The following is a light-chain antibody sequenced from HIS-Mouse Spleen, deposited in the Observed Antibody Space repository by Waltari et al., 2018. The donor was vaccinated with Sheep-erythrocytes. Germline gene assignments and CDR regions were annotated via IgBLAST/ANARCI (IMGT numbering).Light chain of an antibody. Sequence: IQLTQSQSSLSASVGDRVTITCRARQGISSALAWYQQKPGKAPKLLIYDASSLESGVPSRFSGSGSGTDFTLTISSLQPEDFATYYCQQFNSYLYTFGQGTKLEIK. J-gene: IGKJ2*01. CDR2: DAS. CDR1: QGISSA. V-gene: IGKV1-13*02. CDR3: QQFNSYLYT.